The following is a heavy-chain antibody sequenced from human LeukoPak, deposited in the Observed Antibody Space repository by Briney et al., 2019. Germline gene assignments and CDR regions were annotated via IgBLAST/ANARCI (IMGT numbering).Heavy chain of an antibody. CDR2: IYYSGST. D-gene: IGHD3-22*01. J-gene: IGHJ4*02. Sequence: SETLSLTCTVSGGSISSDNYYWSWIRQHPGKGLEWIGYIYYSGSTNYNPSLKSRVTISVDTSKNQFSLNLSSVTAADTAVYYCARGRWDTSGYYTDYWGQGTLATVPS. V-gene: IGHV4-31*03. CDR3: ARGRWDTSGYYTDY. CDR1: GGSISSDNYY.